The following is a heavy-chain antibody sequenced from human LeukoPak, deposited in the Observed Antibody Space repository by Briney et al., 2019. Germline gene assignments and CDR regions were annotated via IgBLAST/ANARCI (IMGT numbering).Heavy chain of an antibody. D-gene: IGHD4-17*01. J-gene: IGHJ5*02. V-gene: IGHV3-23*01. CDR3: AKGFGDSRWFDP. CDR1: GFTFSSYA. Sequence: GGSLRLSCAASGFTFSSYAMNWVRQAPGKGPEWVSDINYIGDTTYYADSVKGRFTISRDNSKNTVYLQMNSLRAEDTAVYYCAKGFGDSRWFDPWGQGTLVTVSS. CDR2: INYIGDTT.